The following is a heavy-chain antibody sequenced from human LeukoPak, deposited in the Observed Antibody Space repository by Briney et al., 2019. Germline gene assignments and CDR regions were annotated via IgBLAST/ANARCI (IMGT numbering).Heavy chain of an antibody. CDR1: GYSFSTYS. V-gene: IGHV1-24*01. D-gene: IGHD3-9*01. J-gene: IGHJ3*02. Sequence: GASVTVSCKASGYSFSTYSITWVRQAPGQGLEWMGGFDPEDGETIYAQKFQGRVTMTEDTSTDTAYMELSSLRSEDTAVYYCATGFYDILTGYWFGAFDIWGQGTMVTVSS. CDR2: FDPEDGET. CDR3: ATGFYDILTGYWFGAFDI.